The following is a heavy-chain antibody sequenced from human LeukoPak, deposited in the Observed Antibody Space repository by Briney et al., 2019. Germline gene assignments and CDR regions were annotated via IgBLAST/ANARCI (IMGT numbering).Heavy chain of an antibody. J-gene: IGHJ6*03. V-gene: IGHV3-30*02. CDR3: ARDPRLVRTYSDYYYMDV. Sequence: GGSLRLSCAASGFTFSSYDMHWVRQAPGKGLEWVAYLRFDGSNRYFADSVKGRFTISRDNAKNSLYLQMNSLRAEDTAVYYCARDPRLVRTYSDYYYMDVWGKGTTVTVSS. CDR2: LRFDGSNR. CDR1: GFTFSSYD. D-gene: IGHD4-23*01.